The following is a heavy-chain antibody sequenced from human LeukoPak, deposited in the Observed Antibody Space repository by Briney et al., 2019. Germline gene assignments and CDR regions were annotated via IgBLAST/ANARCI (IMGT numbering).Heavy chain of an antibody. CDR2: IHYSGST. V-gene: IGHV4-31*03. J-gene: IGHJ5*02. CDR1: GGSISSGAYY. CDR3: ARDGCSGGSCYPGWFDP. Sequence: SETLSLTCTVSGGSISSGAYYWSWIRQHPGKGLEWIGYIHYSGSTNSNPSLKSRVTISVDTSKNQFYLKMPHVTAADTAVYYCARDGCSGGSCYPGWFDPWGQGTLVTVSS. D-gene: IGHD2-15*01.